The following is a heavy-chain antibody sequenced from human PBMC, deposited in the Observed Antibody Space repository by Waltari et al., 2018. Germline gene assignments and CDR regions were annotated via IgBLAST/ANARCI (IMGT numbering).Heavy chain of an antibody. J-gene: IGHJ4*02. CDR1: GYSISSGYY. D-gene: IGHD3-3*01. CDR2: IYHSGST. CDR3: ARLGDTMFGGTIDY. Sequence: QVQLQESGPGLVKPSETLSLTCAVSGYSISSGYYWGWIRQPPGKGLEWIGSIYHSGSTYYNPSLKRRVTISVDTSKNHFSLKLSSVTAADTAVYYCARLGDTMFGGTIDYWGQGTLVTVSS. V-gene: IGHV4-38-2*01.